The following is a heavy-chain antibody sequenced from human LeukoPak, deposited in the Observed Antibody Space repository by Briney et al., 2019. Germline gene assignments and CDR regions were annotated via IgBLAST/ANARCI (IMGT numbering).Heavy chain of an antibody. CDR3: ARGDNSGWYFFDY. CDR1: GYSFTDHW. V-gene: IGHV5-51*01. J-gene: IGHJ4*02. Sequence: GESLQISCKASGYSFTDHWIGWVRQVPGKGLEWMGIIYPGDSDTRYSPSFQGQVTISADKSISTAYLQWSTLQAPDTAMYYCARGDNSGWYFFDYWGQGTLVTVSS. D-gene: IGHD6-19*01. CDR2: IYPGDSDT.